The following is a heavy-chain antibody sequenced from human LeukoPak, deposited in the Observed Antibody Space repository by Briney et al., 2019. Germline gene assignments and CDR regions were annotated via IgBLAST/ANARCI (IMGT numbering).Heavy chain of an antibody. CDR1: GYTLTELS. Sequence: ASVKVSCKVSGYTLTELSMHWVRQAPGKGLEWMGGFDPEDGETIYAQKSQGRVTMTEDTSTDTAYMELSSLRSEDTAVYYCARDLASSGWFPNDYWGQGTLVTVSS. CDR3: ARDLASSGWFPNDY. J-gene: IGHJ4*02. CDR2: FDPEDGET. V-gene: IGHV1-24*01. D-gene: IGHD6-19*01.